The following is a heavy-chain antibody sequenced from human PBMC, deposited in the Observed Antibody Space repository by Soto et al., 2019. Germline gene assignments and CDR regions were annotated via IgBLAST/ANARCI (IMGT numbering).Heavy chain of an antibody. D-gene: IGHD2-8*01. V-gene: IGHV4-59*01. J-gene: IGHJ5*02. CDR1: GGSMSSYY. Sequence: QVQLQESGPGLVKPSETLSLTCTVSGGSMSSYYWSWIRQPPGKGLEWIGYISYSGRTKYNSPLKRRVTISVDTSMNQFSLKLTSVTAADTAVYYCGRSYFRDGVSCKWFGPWGQGTLVTVPS. CDR3: GRSYFRDGVSCKWFGP. CDR2: ISYSGRT.